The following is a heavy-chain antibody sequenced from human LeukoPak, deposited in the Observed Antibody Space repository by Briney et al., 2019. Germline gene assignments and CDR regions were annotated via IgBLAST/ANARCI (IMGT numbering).Heavy chain of an antibody. D-gene: IGHD1-1*01. CDR1: GYFISGSSYY. CDR2: IYYSGTT. V-gene: IGHV4-39*01. J-gene: IGHJ4*02. Sequence: SETLSLTCTVSGYFISGSSYYWGWIRPSPGKGLEWIGNIYYSGTTHFNPSLHSRVTISVDTSKNQFSLKLTSVTAADTALYFCARRTYTNNYYFDYWGQGTLVTVS. CDR3: ARRTYTNNYYFDY.